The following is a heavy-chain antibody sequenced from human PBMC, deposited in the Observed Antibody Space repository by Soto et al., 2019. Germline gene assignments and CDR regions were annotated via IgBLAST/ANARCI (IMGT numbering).Heavy chain of an antibody. V-gene: IGHV3-30-3*01. CDR1: GFTFSSHI. CDR3: ARDDEDGSYCDLGY. D-gene: IGHD1-26*01. Sequence: QVQLVESGGGVVQPGRSLRLSCAVSGFTFSSHIMHWVRQAPGKGLEWVAFISADGSNKYYADSVKGRFTPSRDNSENTLYLQMNSVRVEDTAVYYCARDDEDGSYCDLGYWGQGALVTVSS. J-gene: IGHJ4*02. CDR2: ISADGSNK.